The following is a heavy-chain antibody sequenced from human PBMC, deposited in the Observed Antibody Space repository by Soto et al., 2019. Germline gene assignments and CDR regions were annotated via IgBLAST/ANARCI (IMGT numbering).Heavy chain of an antibody. CDR2: IIPKYGTT. Sequence: QVQLMQSGAEVTKPGSSVKVSCKASGGPFNTFGISWVRQAPGQGLEWMGGIIPKYGTTNYARRFQGRVTITADESTTTAYLELSSLIHDDTAIYYCARTRQRRPVFYVDYWGQGTPISVTS. CDR3: ARTRQRRPVFYVDY. CDR1: GGPFNTFG. V-gene: IGHV1-69*01. D-gene: IGHD2-2*01. J-gene: IGHJ4*02.